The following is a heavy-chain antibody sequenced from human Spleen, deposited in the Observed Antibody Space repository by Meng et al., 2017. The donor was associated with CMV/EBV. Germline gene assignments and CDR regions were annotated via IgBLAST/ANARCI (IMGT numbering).Heavy chain of an antibody. D-gene: IGHD3-3*01. CDR2: VFFSGRT. V-gene: IGHV4-39*07. CDR1: CASLTSDSYF. J-gene: IGHJ4*02. CDR3: ARATLDLTRTFDF. Sequence: QPLLKESGPGLWHPSEPLSPTFTVSCASLTSDSYFWGWIRQPPGKRPEWIGSVFFSGRTDYSPSLKSRVTILVDTSKSQFSLKMRSVTATDTAVYFCARATLDLTRTFDFWGQGTLVTVSS.